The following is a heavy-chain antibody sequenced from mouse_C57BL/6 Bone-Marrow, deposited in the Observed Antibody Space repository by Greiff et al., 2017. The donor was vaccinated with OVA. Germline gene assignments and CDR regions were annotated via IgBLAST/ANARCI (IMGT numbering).Heavy chain of an antibody. D-gene: IGHD2-3*01. V-gene: IGHV1-15*01. CDR2: IDPETGGT. CDR1: GYTFTDYE. Sequence: VKLMESGAELVRPGASVTLSCKASGYTFTDYEMHWVKQTPVHGLEWIGAIDPETGGTAYNQKFKGKAILTADKSSSTAYMELRSLTSEDSAVYYCTYDGYYEADWGQGTLVTVSA. J-gene: IGHJ3*01. CDR3: TYDGYYEAD.